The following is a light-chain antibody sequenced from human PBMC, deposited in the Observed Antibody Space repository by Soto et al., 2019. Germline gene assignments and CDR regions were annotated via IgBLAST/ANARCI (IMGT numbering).Light chain of an antibody. V-gene: IGKV3-20*01. CDR3: QQHVSSWT. CDR1: QSVTSSY. Sequence: EIVLTQSPVTLSLSPGERATLSCRASQSVTSSYLAWYQQKPGQAPRLLIYAASSRATGIPDRFSGSGSGTDFTLTISRLEPEDFAVYYCQQHVSSWTFGQGTKVDIK. CDR2: AAS. J-gene: IGKJ1*01.